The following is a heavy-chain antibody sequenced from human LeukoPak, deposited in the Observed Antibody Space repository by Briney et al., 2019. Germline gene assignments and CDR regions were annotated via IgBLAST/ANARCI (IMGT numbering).Heavy chain of an antibody. Sequence: GGSLRLSCAASGFTFSSYWMSWVRQAPGKGLEWVANIKQDGSENYYVDSVKGRFTISRDNAKNSLYLQMNSLRAEDTAVYYCARGLPLYGGRVDPWGQGTLVTVSS. D-gene: IGHD4-17*01. J-gene: IGHJ5*02. V-gene: IGHV3-7*01. CDR3: ARGLPLYGGRVDP. CDR2: IKQDGSEN. CDR1: GFTFSSYW.